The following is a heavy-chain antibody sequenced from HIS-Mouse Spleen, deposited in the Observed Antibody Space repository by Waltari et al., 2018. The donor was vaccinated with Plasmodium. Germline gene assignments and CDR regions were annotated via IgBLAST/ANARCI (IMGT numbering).Heavy chain of an antibody. D-gene: IGHD6-13*01. CDR3: ASSWYWYFDL. V-gene: IGHV3-7*01. CDR1: GFTFGSYW. Sequence: EVQLVESGGGLFQPGGSLRLSCAASGFTFGSYWMSWVRQAPGKGLELVANIKQDGSEKYYVDSVKGRFTISRDNAKNSLYLQMNSLRAEDTAVYYCASSWYWYFDLWGRGTLVTVSS. CDR2: IKQDGSEK. J-gene: IGHJ2*01.